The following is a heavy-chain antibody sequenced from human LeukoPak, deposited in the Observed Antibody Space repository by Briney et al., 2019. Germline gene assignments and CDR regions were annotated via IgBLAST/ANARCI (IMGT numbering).Heavy chain of an antibody. J-gene: IGHJ4*02. CDR1: GGSISSRTYY. CDR3: ARRATGPLSRLNDIDF. D-gene: IGHD3-9*01. V-gene: IGHV4-39*01. Sequence: PSETLSLTCTVSGGSISSRTYYWVWIRQPPGKGLEWIGSIYYSGTTYYNPSLKSRLTVSVDTSKNEFSLKMTSVTAADTAVYYCARRATGPLSRLNDIDFWGQGTLVTVSS. CDR2: IYYSGTT.